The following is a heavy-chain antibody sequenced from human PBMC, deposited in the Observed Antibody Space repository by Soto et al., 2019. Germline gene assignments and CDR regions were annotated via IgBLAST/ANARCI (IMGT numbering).Heavy chain of an antibody. D-gene: IGHD3-9*01. CDR3: ARQRYFDRSFDY. V-gene: IGHV4-31*03. J-gene: IGHJ4*02. CDR1: GGSISSGXYX. Sequence: QVQLQESGPGLVKPSQTLSLTCTVSGGSISSGXYXWSWIRQHPGKGLEWIGYIYYSGSTYYNPSLKSRVTISVDTSXXXXSXXLSSVTAADTAVYYCARQRYFDRSFDYWGQGTLVTVSS. CDR2: IYYSGST.